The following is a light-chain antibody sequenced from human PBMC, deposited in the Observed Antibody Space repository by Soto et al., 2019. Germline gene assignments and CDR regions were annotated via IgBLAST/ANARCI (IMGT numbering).Light chain of an antibody. V-gene: IGKV1-5*03. CDR3: QQYESYWT. CDR1: QSIGSF. Sequence: DIQMTQSPSTLSASVGDRVTITCRASQSIGSFLAWYQQKPWKTPKLLIYKASILEGGVPSRFIGSGSGTEFTLTISTLQPDDFAAYYCQQYESYWTVGQGTKVDMK. J-gene: IGKJ1*01. CDR2: KAS.